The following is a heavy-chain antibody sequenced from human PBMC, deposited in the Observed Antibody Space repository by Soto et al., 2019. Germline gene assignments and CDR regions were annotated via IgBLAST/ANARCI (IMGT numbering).Heavy chain of an antibody. CDR3: ARAVSPYFGTWFDP. J-gene: IGHJ5*02. CDR2: ISQTGAT. D-gene: IGHD3-10*01. CDR1: GGSISSGGYS. V-gene: IGHV4-30-2*01. Sequence: PSETLSLTCAVSGGSISSGGYSWSWIRQPPGKGLEWIGYISQTGATSYNPSLKSRVSVSLDKSKNQFSLRLSSVTAADMAVYYCARAVSPYFGTWFDPWGQGTLVTVSS.